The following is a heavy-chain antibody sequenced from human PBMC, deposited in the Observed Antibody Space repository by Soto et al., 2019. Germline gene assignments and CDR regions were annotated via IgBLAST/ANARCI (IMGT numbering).Heavy chain of an antibody. CDR2: IYHSGST. D-gene: IGHD2-2*02. V-gene: IGHV4-4*02. CDR3: ARRRPTGYCSSTSCYKGWFDP. Sequence: SETLSLNCAVSGGSISSSNWWSWVRQPPGKGLEWIGEIYHSGSTNYNPSLKSRVTISVDKSKNQFSLKLSSVTAADTAVYYCARRRPTGYCSSTSCYKGWFDPWGQGTLVTVS. J-gene: IGHJ5*02. CDR1: GGSISSSNW.